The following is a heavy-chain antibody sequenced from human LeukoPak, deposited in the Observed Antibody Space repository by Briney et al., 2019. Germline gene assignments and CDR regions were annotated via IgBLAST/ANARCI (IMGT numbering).Heavy chain of an antibody. J-gene: IGHJ6*03. CDR1: GFTFSSYS. Sequence: GGSLRLSCAASGFTFSSYSMNWVRQAPGKGLEWVSSISSSSYVYYADSVKGRFTISRDNSKNTLYLQMNSLRAEDTAVYYCVGYGSGSYYNYYMDVWGKGTTVTVSS. CDR3: VGYGSGSYYNYYMDV. CDR2: ISSSSYV. V-gene: IGHV3-21*01. D-gene: IGHD3-10*01.